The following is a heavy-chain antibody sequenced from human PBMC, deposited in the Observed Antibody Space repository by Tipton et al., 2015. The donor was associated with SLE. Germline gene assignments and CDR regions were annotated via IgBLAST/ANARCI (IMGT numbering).Heavy chain of an antibody. J-gene: IGHJ4*02. V-gene: IGHV4-39*07. Sequence: TLSLSCTVYGGSVSSSSYFWGWIRQSPGEGMEWIANVYYSGSIDYNPSLRSRVTISVDTSKNQFSLQLTSVTAADTAVYYCASSYSFSWFSYYFDYWGQGTLVTVSS. D-gene: IGHD6-13*01. CDR1: GGSVSSSSYF. CDR2: VYYSGSI. CDR3: ASSYSFSWFSYYFDY.